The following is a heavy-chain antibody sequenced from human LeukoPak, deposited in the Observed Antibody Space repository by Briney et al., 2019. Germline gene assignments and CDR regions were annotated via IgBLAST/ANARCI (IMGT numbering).Heavy chain of an antibody. CDR2: ISGSGGST. CDR1: GFTFSSYA. D-gene: IGHD5-24*01. V-gene: IGHV3-23*01. CDR3: ARGGMATIRRLWQTTDYYFDY. Sequence: PGGSLRLSCAASGFTFSSYAMSWVRQAPGKGLEWVSAISGSGGSTYYADSVKGRFTISRDNAKNSLYLQMNSLRAEDTAVYYCARGGMATIRRLWQTTDYYFDYWGQGTLVTVSS. J-gene: IGHJ4*02.